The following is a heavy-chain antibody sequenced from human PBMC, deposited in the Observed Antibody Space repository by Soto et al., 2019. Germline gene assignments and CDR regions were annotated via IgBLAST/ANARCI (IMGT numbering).Heavy chain of an antibody. CDR1: GYTFTSYD. D-gene: IGHD4-4*01. Sequence: ASVKVSCKASGYTFTSYDINWVRQATGQGLERMGWMNPNSGNTGYAQKFQGRVTMTRNTSISTAYMELSSLRSEDTAVYYCATGPDYSNYYFDYWGQGTLVTVSS. J-gene: IGHJ4*02. CDR2: MNPNSGNT. CDR3: ATGPDYSNYYFDY. V-gene: IGHV1-8*01.